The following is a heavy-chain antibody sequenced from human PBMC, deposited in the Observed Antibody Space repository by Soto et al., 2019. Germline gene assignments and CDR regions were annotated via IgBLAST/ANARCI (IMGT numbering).Heavy chain of an antibody. CDR3: ARELVGTTDYYYYGMDV. Sequence: QVQLVQSGAEVKKPGASVKVSCKASGYTFTSYDINWVRQATGQGLEWMGWMNPNSGNTGYAQKFQGRVTMTRNTSISTAYMELSSLRSEDTAVYYCARELVGTTDYYYYGMDVWGQGTTVTVSS. D-gene: IGHD2-8*02. V-gene: IGHV1-8*01. J-gene: IGHJ6*02. CDR1: GYTFTSYD. CDR2: MNPNSGNT.